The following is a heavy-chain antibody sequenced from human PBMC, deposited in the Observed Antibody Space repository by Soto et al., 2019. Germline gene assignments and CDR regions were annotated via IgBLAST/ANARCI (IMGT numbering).Heavy chain of an antibody. D-gene: IGHD3-3*01. CDR1: GGSISTSDYS. V-gene: IGHV4-30-2*01. CDR2: ISQTGRT. CDR3: AREMTIFGVAPGGGVDV. Sequence: QLQLQESGSGLVRPSQTLSLTCAVSGGSISTSDYSWSWIRHAPGRCLEWIWSISQTGRTYYLPSLTSRATMSLDKSKNQFSLKITSAAAADTARYYCAREMTIFGVAPGGGVDVWGQGTTVTVSS. J-gene: IGHJ6*02.